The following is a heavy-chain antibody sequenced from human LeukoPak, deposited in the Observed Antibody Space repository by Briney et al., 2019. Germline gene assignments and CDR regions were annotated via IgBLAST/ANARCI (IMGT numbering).Heavy chain of an antibody. CDR3: ARYSGSYRYNWFDP. CDR2: IYYSGST. D-gene: IGHD1-26*01. V-gene: IGHV4-59*08. Sequence: PSETLSLTCTVSGGSISSYYWSWIRQPPGKGLEWIGYIYYSGSTNYNPSLKSRVTISVDTSKNQFSLKLSSVTAADTAVYYCARYSGSYRYNWFDPWGQGTLVTVSS. J-gene: IGHJ5*02. CDR1: GGSISSYY.